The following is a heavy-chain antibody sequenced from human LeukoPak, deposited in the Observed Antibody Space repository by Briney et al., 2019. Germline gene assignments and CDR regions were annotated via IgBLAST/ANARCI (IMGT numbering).Heavy chain of an antibody. Sequence: GGSLRLSCAASGFTFSSYGMSWVRQAPGKGLEWVSAISGSDDGTYYADSVKGRFTISRDNSKNTLYLQMNSLRAEDTAIYYCASPSVAYGDYDGDYWGQGTLVTVSS. D-gene: IGHD4-17*01. J-gene: IGHJ4*02. CDR1: GFTFSSYG. CDR2: ISGSDDGT. CDR3: ASPSVAYGDYDGDY. V-gene: IGHV3-23*01.